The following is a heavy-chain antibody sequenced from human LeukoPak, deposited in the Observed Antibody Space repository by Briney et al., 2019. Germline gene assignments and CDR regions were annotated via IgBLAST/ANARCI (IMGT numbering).Heavy chain of an antibody. D-gene: IGHD5-24*01. V-gene: IGHV1-69*04. CDR2: IIPILGIA. CDR1: GGTFSSYA. CDR3: AREIRDGYNLFYYYGMDV. Sequence: ASVKVSCKASGGTFSSYAISWVRQAPGQGLEWMGRIIPILGIANYAQKFQGRVTITADKSTSTAYMELSSLRSEDTAVYYCAREIRDGYNLFYYYGMDVWGQGTTVAVSS. J-gene: IGHJ6*02.